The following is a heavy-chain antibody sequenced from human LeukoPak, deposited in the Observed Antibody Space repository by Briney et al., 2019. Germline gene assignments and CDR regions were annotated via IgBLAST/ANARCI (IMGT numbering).Heavy chain of an antibody. CDR2: INAGNGNT. V-gene: IGHV1-3*01. J-gene: IGHJ4*02. D-gene: IGHD1-26*01. CDR3: ARDRDIVGIDY. Sequence: ASVKVSCKASGYTFTSYAMHWVRQTPGQRLEWMGWINAGNGNTKYSQKFQGRVTITRDTSASTAYMELSSLRSEDTAVYYCARDRDIVGIDYWGQGTLVTVSS. CDR1: GYTFTSYA.